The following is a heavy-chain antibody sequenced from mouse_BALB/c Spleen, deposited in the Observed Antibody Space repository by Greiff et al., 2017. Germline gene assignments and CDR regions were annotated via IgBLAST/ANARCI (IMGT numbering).Heavy chain of an antibody. CDR2: ISYSGST. D-gene: IGHD1-1*01. Sequence: EVNVVESGPSLVKPSQTLSLTCSVTGDSITSGYWNWIRKFPGNKLEYMGYISYSGSTYYNPSLKSRISITRDTSKNQYYLQLNSVTTEDTATYYCARFPYYGSRGYAMDYWGQGTSVTVSS. CDR1: GDSITSGY. CDR3: ARFPYYGSRGYAMDY. V-gene: IGHV3-8*02. J-gene: IGHJ4*01.